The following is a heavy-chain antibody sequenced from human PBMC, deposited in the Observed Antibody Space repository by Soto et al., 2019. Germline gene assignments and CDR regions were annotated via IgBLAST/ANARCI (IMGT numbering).Heavy chain of an antibody. CDR3: ARGSIILYYYYGMDV. D-gene: IGHD3-16*01. CDR1: GGSISSGDYY. CDR2: IYYSGST. J-gene: IGHJ6*02. Sequence: SETLSVTCTVSGGSISSGDYYWSWIRQPPGKGLEWIGYIYYSGSTYYNPSLKSRVTISVNTSKNQFSLKLSSVTAADTAVYYCARGSIILYYYYGMDVWGQGTTVTVSS. V-gene: IGHV4-30-4*01.